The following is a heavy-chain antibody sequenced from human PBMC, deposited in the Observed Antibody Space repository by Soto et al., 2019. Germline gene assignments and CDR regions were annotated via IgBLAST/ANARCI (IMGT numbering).Heavy chain of an antibody. CDR1: ADSFTTSS. CDR2: INPNGGST. Sequence: ADSFTTSSIHWVRQSPGPGLEQMGIINPNGGSTRFAQTFQGRITMTTDTSTSTVYMELRSLRSEDTAVYYCARSSGGVFGIIIEGSNWLAPWCQGSPVTV. D-gene: IGHD3-16*02. V-gene: IGHV1-46*01. J-gene: IGHJ5*02. CDR3: ARSSGGVFGIIIEGSNWLAP.